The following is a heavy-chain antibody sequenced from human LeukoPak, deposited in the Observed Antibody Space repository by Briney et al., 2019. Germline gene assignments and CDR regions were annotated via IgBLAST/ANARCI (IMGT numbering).Heavy chain of an antibody. D-gene: IGHD3-3*01. V-gene: IGHV4-39*01. CDR2: IYYSGST. Sequence: PSETLSLTCTVSGGSISSSSYYWGWIRQPPGKGLEWIGSIYYSGSTYYNPSLKSRVTISVDTSKNQFSLKLSSVTAADTAVYYCARAPYDFWSGFDAFDIWGQGTMVTVSS. CDR1: GGSISSSSYY. CDR3: ARAPYDFWSGFDAFDI. J-gene: IGHJ3*02.